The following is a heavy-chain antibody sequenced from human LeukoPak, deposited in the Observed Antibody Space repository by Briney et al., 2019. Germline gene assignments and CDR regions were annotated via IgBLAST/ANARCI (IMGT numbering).Heavy chain of an antibody. V-gene: IGHV3-23*01. CDR2: ISGSGGST. D-gene: IGHD2-15*01. CDR1: GFTFNSYA. Sequence: GGSVTLSCAASGFTFNSYAMSWLRQAPGKGVEWVSAISGSGGSTYYEDSVKGRFTISRDNSKNPVYLKMNSLRAEDTAVYYCAEGHYCSGGSCSNGGWVYWGQGTLVTVSS. J-gene: IGHJ4*02. CDR3: AEGHYCSGGSCSNGGWVY.